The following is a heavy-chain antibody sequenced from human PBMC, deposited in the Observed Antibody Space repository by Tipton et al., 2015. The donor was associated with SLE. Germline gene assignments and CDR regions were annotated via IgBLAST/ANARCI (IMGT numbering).Heavy chain of an antibody. CDR2: NYTSGST. D-gene: IGHD6-13*01. CDR1: GGSISSGSYY. J-gene: IGHJ6*03. CDR3: ARAIAYQQLAPMDV. V-gene: IGHV4-61*02. Sequence: TLSLTCTVSGGSISSGSYYWSWIRQPAGKGLEWIGRNYTSGSTNYNPSLKSRVTISVDTSKNHFSLKLSSVTAADTAVYYCARAIAYQQLAPMDVWGKGTTVTVSS.